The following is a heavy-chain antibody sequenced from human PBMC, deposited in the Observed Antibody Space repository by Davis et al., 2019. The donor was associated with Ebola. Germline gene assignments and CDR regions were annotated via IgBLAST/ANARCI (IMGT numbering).Heavy chain of an antibody. V-gene: IGHV3-30*03. CDR3: ARGRTIFGVVTYYFDY. CDR1: GFTFSSYG. J-gene: IGHJ4*02. D-gene: IGHD3-3*01. CDR2: ISYDGSNK. Sequence: GGSLRLSCAASGFTFSSYGMHWVRQAPGKGLEWVAVISYDGSNKYYADSVKGRFTISRDNSKNTLYLQMNSLRAEDTAVYYCARGRTIFGVVTYYFDYWGQGTLVTVSS.